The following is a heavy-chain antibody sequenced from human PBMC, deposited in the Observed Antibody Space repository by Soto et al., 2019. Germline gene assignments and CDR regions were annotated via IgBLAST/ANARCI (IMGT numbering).Heavy chain of an antibody. CDR2: ISAYNGNT. V-gene: IGHV1-18*01. D-gene: IGHD2-15*01. J-gene: IGHJ6*03. CDR1: GYTFTSYG. CDR3: ASVSEEVVVAANYYYYYYMDV. Sequence: QVQLVQSGAEVKKPGASVKVSCKASGYTFTSYGISWVRQAPGQGLEWMGWISAYNGNTNYAQKLQGRVTMTTDTSTSTAYMELRSLRSDDTAVYYCASVSEEVVVAANYYYYYYMDVWGKGTTVTVSS.